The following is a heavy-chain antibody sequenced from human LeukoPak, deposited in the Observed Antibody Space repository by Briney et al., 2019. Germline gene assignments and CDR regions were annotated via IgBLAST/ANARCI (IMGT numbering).Heavy chain of an antibody. CDR3: AAGRQWLVRGIEY. Sequence: PGGSLRLSCAASGLPVRFAGYAMSWVRQAPGKGLEWVATISGSGDTTYQADSLKGRFTISRDNSKNTLYLQMNSVRAEDTAVYYCAAGRQWLVRGIEYWGQGTLVSASS. D-gene: IGHD6-19*01. J-gene: IGHJ4*02. CDR1: GLPVRFAGYA. CDR2: ISGSGDTT. V-gene: IGHV3-23*01.